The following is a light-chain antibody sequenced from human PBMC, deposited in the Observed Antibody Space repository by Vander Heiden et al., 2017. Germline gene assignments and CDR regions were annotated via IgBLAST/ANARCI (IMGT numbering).Light chain of an antibody. CDR1: QSLLHSSGYNY. J-gene: IGKJ4*01. CDR3: MQARRPPLT. Sequence: DNVKNQSQLSLSVTPGEPASISCRSSQSLLHSSGYNYLDWYLQKPGQSPQLLIYLGSNRTSGVPDRFSGRGSGTDFTLKISRVEADDVGVYYCMQARRPPLTFGGGTKVEIK. V-gene: IGKV2-28*01. CDR2: LGS.